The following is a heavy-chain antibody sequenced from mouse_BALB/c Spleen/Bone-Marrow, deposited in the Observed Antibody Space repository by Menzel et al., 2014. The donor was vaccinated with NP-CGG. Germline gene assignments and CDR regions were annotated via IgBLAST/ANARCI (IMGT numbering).Heavy chain of an antibody. J-gene: IGHJ2*01. Sequence: VQLQQSGAELVRSGASVKLSCTASGFNIKDYYMHWVKQRPEQGLEWIGWIDPENGDTEYAPKFQGKATMTADTSSNTAYLQPSSLTTEDTAVYYCNEEYGNYGYWGQGTTLTVSS. CDR2: IDPENGDT. CDR3: NEEYGNYGY. CDR1: GFNIKDYY. V-gene: IGHV14-4*02. D-gene: IGHD2-10*02.